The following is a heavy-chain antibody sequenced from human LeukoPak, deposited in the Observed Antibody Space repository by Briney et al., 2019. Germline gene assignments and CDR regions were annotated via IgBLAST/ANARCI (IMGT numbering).Heavy chain of an antibody. CDR2: ISSSSTI. CDR3: ASYIPWDY. V-gene: IGHV3-48*01. D-gene: IGHD3-10*01. Sequence: PGGSLRLSCAASGFTFSSYSMNWVRQAPGKGLEWVSYISSSSTIYYADSVKGRFTISRDNAKNSLYLQMNSLRAEDTAVYYCASYIPWDYWGQGTLVTVSS. J-gene: IGHJ4*02. CDR1: GFTFSSYS.